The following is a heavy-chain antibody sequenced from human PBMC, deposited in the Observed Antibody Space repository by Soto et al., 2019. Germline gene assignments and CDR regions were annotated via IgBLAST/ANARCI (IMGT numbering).Heavy chain of an antibody. D-gene: IGHD3-16*01. V-gene: IGHV3-23*01. CDR2: FSVNGGAT. CDR3: AKGQLSTTSPYDFDY. Sequence: DVQLLESGGGLVQPGGSLRLSCAASGVTFNHYALNWVRQAPRTGLEWVSTFSVNGGATYYAGSVKGRFTISRANSKNTLYLQMNSLRAEDTALYYCAKGQLSTTSPYDFDYWGQGTLVTVSS. J-gene: IGHJ4*02. CDR1: GVTFNHYA.